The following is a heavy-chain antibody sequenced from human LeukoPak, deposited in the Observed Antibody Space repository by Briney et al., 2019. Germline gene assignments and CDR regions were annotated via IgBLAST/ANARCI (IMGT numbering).Heavy chain of an antibody. V-gene: IGHV3-21*01. CDR2: ISSSSSYI. D-gene: IGHD6-19*01. CDR3: ARVRDSSGWYEVLDY. J-gene: IGHJ4*02. Sequence: GGSLRLSCAASGFTFSTYTMNWVRQAPGKGLEWVSSISSSSSYIYYADSVKGRFTISRDNAKNSLYLQMNSLRAEDTAVYYCARVRDSSGWYEVLDYWGQGTLVTVSS. CDR1: GFTFSTYT.